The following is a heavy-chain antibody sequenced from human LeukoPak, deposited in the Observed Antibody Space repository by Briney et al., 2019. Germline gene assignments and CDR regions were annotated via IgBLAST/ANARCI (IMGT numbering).Heavy chain of an antibody. CDR3: AKMGDQWLFMDS. CDR2: ISGLGDII. V-gene: IGHV3-43*02. Sequence: GGSLRLSCAASGFSFDDYAMNWVRQAPGRGLEWVSLISGLGDIIHYADSVKGRLTISRDNSRNSLYLQMNSLTTEDTAFYYCAKMGDQWLFMDSWGRGTLVTVSS. J-gene: IGHJ4*02. D-gene: IGHD6-19*01. CDR1: GFSFDDYA.